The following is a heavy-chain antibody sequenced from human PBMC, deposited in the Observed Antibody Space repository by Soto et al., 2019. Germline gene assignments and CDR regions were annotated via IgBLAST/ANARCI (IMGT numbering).Heavy chain of an antibody. CDR1: GFTFANSA. D-gene: IGHD3-9*01. CDR3: ARVATGYYLYYFDS. J-gene: IGHJ4*02. Sequence: GGSLRLSCSASGFTFANSAMNWVRQAPGKGLEWVSGISFSGGATYYRDSVKGRFTISRDNSRNTVSLQMNSLRAVDTAIYYCARVATGYYLYYFDSWGQGALVTVSS. CDR2: ISFSGGAT. V-gene: IGHV3-23*01.